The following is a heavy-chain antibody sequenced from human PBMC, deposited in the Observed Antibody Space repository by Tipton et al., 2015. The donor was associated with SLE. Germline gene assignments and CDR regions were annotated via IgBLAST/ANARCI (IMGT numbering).Heavy chain of an antibody. D-gene: IGHD3-16*01. V-gene: IGHV4-61*02. CDR2: IYTSGSI. Sequence: TLSLTCTVSGGSISSGSYYWSWIRQPAGKGLEWIGRIYTSGSINYNPSLKSRVTMSVKSSNSQVSLKLSSVTAADTAVYYCARDGGPAPESHHYYMDVWGIGATVTVSS. CDR3: ARDGGPAPESHHYYMDV. J-gene: IGHJ6*03. CDR1: GGSISSGSYY.